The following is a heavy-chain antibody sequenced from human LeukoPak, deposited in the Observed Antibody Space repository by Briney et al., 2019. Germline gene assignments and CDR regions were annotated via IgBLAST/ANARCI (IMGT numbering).Heavy chain of an antibody. D-gene: IGHD3-22*01. CDR2: INSDGSST. J-gene: IGHJ3*02. CDR1: GFTFSSYW. V-gene: IGHV3-74*01. Sequence: GGSLRLSCAASGFTFSSYWMHWVRQAPGKGLVWVSRINSDGSSTSYADSVKGRFTISRDNTKNTLYLQMNSLRAEDTAVYYCARWYYYDSSGYLHDAFDIWGQGTMVTVSS. CDR3: ARWYYYDSSGYLHDAFDI.